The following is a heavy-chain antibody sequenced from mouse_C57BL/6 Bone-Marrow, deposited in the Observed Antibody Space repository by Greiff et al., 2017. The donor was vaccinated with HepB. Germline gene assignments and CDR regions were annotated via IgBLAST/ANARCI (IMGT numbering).Heavy chain of an antibody. CDR1: GYTFTSYW. CDR3: AREGFWVSDY. D-gene: IGHD2-2*01. Sequence: QVQLQQPGAELVKPGASVKLSCKASGYTFTSYWMQWVKQRPGQGLEWIGEIDPSDSYTNYNQKFKGKATLTVDTSSSTAYMQLSSLTSEDSAVYYCAREGFWVSDYWGQGTTPTVSS. V-gene: IGHV1-50*01. CDR2: IDPSDSYT. J-gene: IGHJ2*01.